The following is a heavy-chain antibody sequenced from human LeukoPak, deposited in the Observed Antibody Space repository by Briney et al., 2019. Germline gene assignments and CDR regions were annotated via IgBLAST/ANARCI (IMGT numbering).Heavy chain of an antibody. CDR2: ISWNSGSI. V-gene: IGHV3-9*01. Sequence: GRSLRLSCAASGFTFDDYAMHWVRQAPGKGLEWVSGISWNSGSIGYADSVKGRFTISRDDAKNSLYLQMNSLRAEDTALYYRAKGPPQPRDSSGYFADYWGQGTLVTVSS. CDR3: AKGPPQPRDSSGYFADY. D-gene: IGHD3-22*01. CDR1: GFTFDDYA. J-gene: IGHJ4*02.